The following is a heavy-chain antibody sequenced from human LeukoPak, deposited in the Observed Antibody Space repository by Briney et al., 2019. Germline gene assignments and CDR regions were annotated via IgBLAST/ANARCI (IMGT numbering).Heavy chain of an antibody. CDR1: GFTFSSYS. CDR2: INSSSSYI. Sequence: GGSLRLSCAASGFTFSSYSMHWVRQAPGKGLEWVSSINSSSSYIYYADSVKGRFTISRDNAKNSLYLQMNSLRAEDTAVYYCARDERSTIFGVVFYYMDVWGKGTTVTVSS. CDR3: ARDERSTIFGVVFYYMDV. V-gene: IGHV3-21*01. J-gene: IGHJ6*03. D-gene: IGHD3-3*01.